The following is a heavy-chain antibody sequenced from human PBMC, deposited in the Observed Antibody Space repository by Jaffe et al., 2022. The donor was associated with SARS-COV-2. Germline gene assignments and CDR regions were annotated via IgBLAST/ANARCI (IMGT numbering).Heavy chain of an antibody. CDR3: AREGLLDYFDY. J-gene: IGHJ4*02. CDR1: GYSISSGYY. Sequence: QVQLQESGPGLVKPSETLSLTCTVSGYSISSGYYWGWIRQPPGKGLEWIGSIYHSGSTYYNPSLKSRVTISVDTSKNQFSLKLSSVTAADTAVYYCAREGLLDYFDYWGQGTLVTVSS. D-gene: IGHD1-26*01. V-gene: IGHV4-38-2*02. CDR2: IYHSGST.